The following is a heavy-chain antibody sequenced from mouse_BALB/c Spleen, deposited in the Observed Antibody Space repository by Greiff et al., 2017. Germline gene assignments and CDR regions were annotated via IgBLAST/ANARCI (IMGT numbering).Heavy chain of an antibody. Sequence: EVQRVESGPGLVKPSQSLSLTCTVTGYSITSDYAWNWIRQFPGNKLEWMGYISYSGSTSYNPSLKSRISITRDTSKNQFFLQLNSVTTEDTATYYCARRERVYAMDYWGQGTSVTVSS. CDR1: GYSITSDYA. J-gene: IGHJ4*01. CDR2: ISYSGST. CDR3: ARRERVYAMDY. V-gene: IGHV3-2*02.